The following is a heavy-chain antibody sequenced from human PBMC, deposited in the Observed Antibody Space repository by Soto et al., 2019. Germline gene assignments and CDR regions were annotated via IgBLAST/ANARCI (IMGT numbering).Heavy chain of an antibody. D-gene: IGHD2-15*01. Sequence: QSGWSLRLSCAASGFTFIGSAMHWVRQASGKGLEWVGRIRSKANSYATAYAASVKGRFTISRDDSKNTAYLQMNSLKTEDTAVYYCTMRLPGYWGQGTLVTVSS. CDR3: TMRLPGY. CDR1: GFTFIGSA. J-gene: IGHJ4*02. V-gene: IGHV3-73*01. CDR2: IRSKANSYAT.